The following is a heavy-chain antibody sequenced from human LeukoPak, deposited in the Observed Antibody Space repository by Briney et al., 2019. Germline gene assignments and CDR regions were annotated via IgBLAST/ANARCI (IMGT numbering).Heavy chain of an antibody. CDR2: IKQDGSEK. D-gene: IGHD2-15*01. Sequence: GGSLRLSCAASGFTFSSYWMSWVRQAPGKGLEWVANIKQDGSEKYYVDSVKGRFTISRDNAKNSLYLQMNSLRAEDTAVYYCARDRYCSGGSCYFGHYYYYMDVWGKGTTVTVSS. V-gene: IGHV3-7*01. CDR1: GFTFSSYW. CDR3: ARDRYCSGGSCYFGHYYYYMDV. J-gene: IGHJ6*03.